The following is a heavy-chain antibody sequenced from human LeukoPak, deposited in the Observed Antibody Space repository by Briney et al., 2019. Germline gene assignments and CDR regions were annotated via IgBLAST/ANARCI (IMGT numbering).Heavy chain of an antibody. CDR3: ARAQRFVDY. Sequence: SETLSLTCAVYGGSFSGYSWSWIRQPPGKGLEWIGYIYHSGSTYYNPSLKSRVTISVDRSKNQFSLKLSSVTAADTAVYYCARAQRFVDYWGQGTLVTVSS. J-gene: IGHJ4*02. CDR1: GGSFSGYS. CDR2: IYHSGST. V-gene: IGHV4-30-2*01. D-gene: IGHD3-3*01.